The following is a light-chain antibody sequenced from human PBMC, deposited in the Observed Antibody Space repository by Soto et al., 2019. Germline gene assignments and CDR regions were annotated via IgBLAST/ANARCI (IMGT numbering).Light chain of an antibody. CDR2: DVS. CDR3: CSYAGSYTFDVV. CDR1: SSDVGGYNY. J-gene: IGLJ2*01. Sequence: QSALTQPRSVSGSPGQSVTISCTGTSSDVGGYNYVSWYQQHPGKAPKLMIYDVSKRPSGVPDRFSGSKSGNTASLTISRLQAEDEADYYCCSYAGSYTFDVVFGGGTKVTVL. V-gene: IGLV2-11*01.